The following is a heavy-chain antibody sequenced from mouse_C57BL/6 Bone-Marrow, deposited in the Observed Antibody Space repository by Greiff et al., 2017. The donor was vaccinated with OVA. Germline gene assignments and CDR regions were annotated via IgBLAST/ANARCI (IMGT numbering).Heavy chain of an antibody. V-gene: IGHV1-53*01. CDR2: INPSNGGT. D-gene: IGHD1-1*01. Sequence: QVQLKQPGTELVKPGASVKLSCKASGYTFTSYWMHWVKQRPGQGLEWIGNINPSNGGTNYNEKFKSKATLTVDKSSSTAYMQLSSLTSEDSAVYYCARSVTTVVAPYFDYWGQGTTLTVSS. J-gene: IGHJ2*01. CDR3: ARSVTTVVAPYFDY. CDR1: GYTFTSYW.